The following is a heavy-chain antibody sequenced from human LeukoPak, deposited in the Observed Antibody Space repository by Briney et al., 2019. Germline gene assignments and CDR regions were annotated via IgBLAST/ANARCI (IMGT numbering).Heavy chain of an antibody. CDR2: INQSGST. J-gene: IGHJ4*02. Sequence: SETLSLTCAVYGGSFSGYYWSWIRQPPGKGLEWIGEINQSGSTNYNPSLKSRVTISFDTSKNQFSLKLSSVTAADTAVYYCARGRAFFDWGQGTLVTVSS. D-gene: IGHD3-3*02. CDR3: ARGRAFFD. V-gene: IGHV4-34*01. CDR1: GGSFSGYY.